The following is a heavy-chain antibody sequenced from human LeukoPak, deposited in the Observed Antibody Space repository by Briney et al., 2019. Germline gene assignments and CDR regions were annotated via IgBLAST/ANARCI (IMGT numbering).Heavy chain of an antibody. CDR2: IYYAGNT. Sequence: PSETLSLTCTVSGGSIITSDYFWAWIRQPPGKGLEWIGSIYYAGNTYYNPSLKSRVTMSVDTSKNHFSLNLNSVTAADTAVHYCASLHAGFCSGGACYQFDPWGQGTLVTVSS. CDR1: GGSIITSDYF. CDR3: ASLHAGFCSGGACYQFDP. J-gene: IGHJ5*02. D-gene: IGHD2-15*01. V-gene: IGHV4-39*02.